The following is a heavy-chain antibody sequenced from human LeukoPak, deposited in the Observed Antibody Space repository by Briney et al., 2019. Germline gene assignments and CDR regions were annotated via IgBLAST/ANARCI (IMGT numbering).Heavy chain of an antibody. V-gene: IGHV4-31*03. CDR2: IYYSGRT. CDR1: GTSISSTSYY. CDR3: ARVVPVPSEYFRH. J-gene: IGHJ1*01. Sequence: SQTLSLTRSVSGTSISSTSYYWSWVRQVPGKGLEWIGYIYYSGRTYFNPSLRSRVTMSVDTSKSQFSLNLTSVTAADTAVYYCARVVPVPSEYFRHWGQGTLVTVSS.